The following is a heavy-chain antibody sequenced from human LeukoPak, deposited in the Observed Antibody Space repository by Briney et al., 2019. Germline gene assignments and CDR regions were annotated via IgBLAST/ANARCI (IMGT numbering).Heavy chain of an antibody. Sequence: PGGPPKLCHAASGFTFSNAWMSWGRQAPVKGQEWGGSSKGKTDGGTTDYAAPVKGRFTITRGDSKNTLYLQMNRVKTEDTAVYYCTTLLWCWELSDYWGQGTLVTVSS. V-gene: IGHV3-15*01. J-gene: IGHJ4*02. CDR2: SKGKTDGGTT. CDR1: GFTFSNAW. D-gene: IGHD3-10*01. CDR3: TTLLWCWELSDY.